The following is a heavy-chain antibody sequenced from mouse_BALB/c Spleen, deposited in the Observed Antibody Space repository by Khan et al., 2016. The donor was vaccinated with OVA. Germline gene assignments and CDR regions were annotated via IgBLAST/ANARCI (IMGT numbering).Heavy chain of an antibody. J-gene: IGHJ1*01. CDR3: ARRATSRAYCDV. CDR1: GYTFTDYA. Sequence: VQRVESGPELVRPGVSVKISCKGSGYTFTDYAMHWVKQSHAKSLEWIGVISNYSGNTNYNQKFKGKATMTVDKSSRTAYMELARLTSEESAIYYCARRATSRAYCDVWGAGTTVTVSS. V-gene: IGHV1S137*01. CDR2: ISNYSGNT. D-gene: IGHD3-1*01.